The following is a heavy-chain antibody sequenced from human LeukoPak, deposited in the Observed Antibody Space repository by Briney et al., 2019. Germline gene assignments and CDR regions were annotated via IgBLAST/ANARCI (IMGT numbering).Heavy chain of an antibody. CDR1: GYTFTSYG. CDR2: ISAYNGNT. CDR3: ARDQDYYYDSSGPHRKFDP. J-gene: IGHJ5*02. V-gene: IGHV1-18*01. D-gene: IGHD3-22*01. Sequence: EASVKVSCKACGYTFTSYGISWVRQAPGQGLEWMGWISAYNGNTNYAQKLQGRVTMTTDTSTSTAYMELRSLRSDDTAVYYCARDQDYYYDSSGPHRKFDPWGQGTLVTVSS.